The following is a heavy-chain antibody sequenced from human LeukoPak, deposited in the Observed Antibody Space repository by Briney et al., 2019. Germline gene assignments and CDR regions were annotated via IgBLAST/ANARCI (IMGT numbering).Heavy chain of an antibody. Sequence: GGSLRLSCAASGFTFSSYSMNWVRQAPEKGLEWVSSISSSSSYIYYADSVKGRFTISRDNAKNSLYLQMNSLRAEDTAVYYCARDDCSGINNWFDPWGQGTLVTVSS. CDR3: ARDDCSGINNWFDP. V-gene: IGHV3-21*01. D-gene: IGHD2-15*01. CDR2: ISSSSSYI. J-gene: IGHJ5*02. CDR1: GFTFSSYS.